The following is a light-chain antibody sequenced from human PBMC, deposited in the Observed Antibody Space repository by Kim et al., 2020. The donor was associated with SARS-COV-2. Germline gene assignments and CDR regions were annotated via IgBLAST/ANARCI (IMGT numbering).Light chain of an antibody. Sequence: LYPGERAALSCRASQTVSRNHLAWYQQKPGQAPRLLIYGASSRATGIPDRFSGSGSGTDFTLTITRLEPEDFAVYYCQQYDHSRTFGQGTKVEIK. V-gene: IGKV3-20*01. CDR1: QTVSRNH. CDR2: GAS. J-gene: IGKJ1*01. CDR3: QQYDHSRT.